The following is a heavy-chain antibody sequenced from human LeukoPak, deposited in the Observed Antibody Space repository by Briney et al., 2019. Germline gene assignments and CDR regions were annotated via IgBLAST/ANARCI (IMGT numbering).Heavy chain of an antibody. Sequence: SETLSLTCAVSGGSITTHYWSWIRQAAGEGLEWVGRVYITETTNYNPSLKGRVTVSLDTSKNQFSLSLSSVTAADTAIYYCARYGPVPSAHFEHWGQGLLVTVSS. CDR1: GGSITTHY. V-gene: IGHV4-59*10. D-gene: IGHD2-2*01. J-gene: IGHJ4*02. CDR3: ARYGPVPSAHFEH. CDR2: VYITETT.